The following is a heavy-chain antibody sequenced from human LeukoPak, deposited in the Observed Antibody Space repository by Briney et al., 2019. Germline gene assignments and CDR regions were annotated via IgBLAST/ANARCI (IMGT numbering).Heavy chain of an antibody. D-gene: IGHD4-17*01. CDR1: GVSFNDYY. CDR3: TRMTTGHDY. J-gene: IGHJ4*02. V-gene: IGHV4-34*01. CDR2: INHSGYT. Sequence: PSETLSLTCAVSGVSFNDYYWSWVRQPPGKGLEWIGEINHSGYTNDSPSLKSRVTISIDTSRKQFSLNLRSVTVADTAVYYCTRMTTGHDYWGQGTLVTASS.